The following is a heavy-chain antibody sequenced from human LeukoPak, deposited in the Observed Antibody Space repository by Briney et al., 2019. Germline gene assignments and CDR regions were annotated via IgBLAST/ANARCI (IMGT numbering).Heavy chain of an antibody. V-gene: IGHV3-15*01. CDR2: IKSTTAGGAI. CDR3: ASLFGSVWRYFSYMDV. D-gene: IGHD6-19*01. Sequence: PGGSLRLSCAASGFTFSDAWMSWVRQAPGKWLEWVGRIKSTTAGGAIHYAAPVRGRFTISRDDSKNTLYLQMSSLKTEDTAVYYCASLFGSVWRYFSYMDVWGRGTTVTVSS. CDR1: GFTFSDAW. J-gene: IGHJ6*04.